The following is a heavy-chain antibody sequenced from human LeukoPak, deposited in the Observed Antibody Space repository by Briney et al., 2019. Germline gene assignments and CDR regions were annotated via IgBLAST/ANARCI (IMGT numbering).Heavy chain of an antibody. D-gene: IGHD3-10*01. CDR2: IYYSGST. J-gene: IGHJ5*02. Sequence: SETLSLTCTVSGGSIRSSSYYWGWIRQSPGKGLEWIGSIYYSGSTHYNPSLKSRVTISVDMSKNQFSLKLSSVTAADTAVYYCARDHNQHYYGSGVSGGWFDPWGQGTLVTVSS. CDR3: ARDHNQHYYGSGVSGGWFDP. CDR1: GGSIRSSSYY. V-gene: IGHV4-39*07.